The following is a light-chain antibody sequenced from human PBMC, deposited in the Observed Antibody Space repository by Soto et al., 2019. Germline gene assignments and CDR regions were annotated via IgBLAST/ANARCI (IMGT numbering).Light chain of an antibody. J-gene: IGLJ2*01. CDR2: DDN. V-gene: IGLV1-40*01. CDR1: NYNIGAGYD. CDR3: QSSDSSLSGSVV. Sequence: QAVVTQPPSVSGAPGQRVTISCAGSNYNIGAGYDVNWYQQLPGTAPKLLIYDDNNRPSGVPDRFSGSKSATSASLAITGLQAEDEANYYCQSSDSSLSGSVVFGGGTKLTVL.